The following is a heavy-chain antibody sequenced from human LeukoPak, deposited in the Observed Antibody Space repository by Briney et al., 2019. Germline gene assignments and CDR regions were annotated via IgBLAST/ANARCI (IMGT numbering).Heavy chain of an antibody. CDR1: GGSISSGGYY. CDR3: ARVRTMVRGVPNWFDP. Sequence: SETLSLTCTVSGGSISSGGYYWSWIRQHPGKGLEWIGYIYYSGSTYYSPSLKSRVTISVDTSKNQFSLKLSSVTAADTAVYYCARVRTMVRGVPNWFDPWGQGTLVTVSS. J-gene: IGHJ5*02. V-gene: IGHV4-31*03. CDR2: IYYSGST. D-gene: IGHD3-10*01.